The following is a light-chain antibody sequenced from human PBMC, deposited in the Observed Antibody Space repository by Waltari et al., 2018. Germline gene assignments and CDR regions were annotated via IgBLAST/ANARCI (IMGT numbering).Light chain of an antibody. CDR2: EVT. V-gene: IGLV3-10*01. J-gene: IGLJ2*01. CDR3: YTTDSSVHPI. Sequence: SNELTQPPSVSVSPGQTARITCSGDALSRKYAYWCQKKSGQAPVLVIYEVTKRPSGLARRFSGSTAWTMATLTISGAQVDDEAAYYCYTTDSSVHPIFGGGTKLTVL. CDR1: ALSRKY.